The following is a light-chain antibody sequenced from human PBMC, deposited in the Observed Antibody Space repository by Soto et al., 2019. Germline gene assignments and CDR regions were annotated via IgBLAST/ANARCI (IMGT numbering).Light chain of an antibody. J-gene: IGLJ2*01. CDR1: NIGSKS. Sequence: SYELTQPPSVSVAPGKTARITCGGNNIGSKSVPWYQQKPGQAPVLVIYYDSDRPSGIPERFSGSNSVNTATLTISRVEAGDEADYYCQVWDSSSDPVVFGGGTKLTVL. CDR3: QVWDSSSDPVV. V-gene: IGLV3-21*04. CDR2: YDS.